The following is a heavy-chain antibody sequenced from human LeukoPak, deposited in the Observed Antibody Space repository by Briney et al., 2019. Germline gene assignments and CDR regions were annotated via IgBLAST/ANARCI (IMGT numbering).Heavy chain of an antibody. Sequence: PGGSLRLSCAASGFTVSSNYMSWVRQAPGKGLEWVSVIYSGGSTYYADSVKGRFTISRDNSKNTLYLQMNSLRAEDTAVYYCARDRPYIAAALPDYYYGMDVWGQGTTVTVSS. CDR2: IYSGGST. CDR1: GFTVSSNY. D-gene: IGHD6-13*01. V-gene: IGHV3-53*01. CDR3: ARDRPYIAAALPDYYYGMDV. J-gene: IGHJ6*02.